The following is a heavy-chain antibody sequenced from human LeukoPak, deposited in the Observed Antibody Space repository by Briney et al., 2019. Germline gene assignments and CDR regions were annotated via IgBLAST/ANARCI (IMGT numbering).Heavy chain of an antibody. Sequence: GGSLRLSCAASGFTFSSYSMNWVRLAPGKGLEWVSSISSSSSYIYYADSVKGRFTISRDNAKNSLYLQMSSSRAEDTAVYYCARERIGLAYCGGDCYYDYWAQGTLVTVSS. D-gene: IGHD2-21*02. CDR3: ARERIGLAYCGGDCYYDY. CDR2: ISSSSSYI. J-gene: IGHJ4*01. CDR1: GFTFSSYS. V-gene: IGHV3-21*01.